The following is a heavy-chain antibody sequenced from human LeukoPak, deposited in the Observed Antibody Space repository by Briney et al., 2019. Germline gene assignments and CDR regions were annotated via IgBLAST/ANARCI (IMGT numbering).Heavy chain of an antibody. J-gene: IGHJ4*02. CDR3: XXXXXXCSSGACYSGDY. D-gene: IGHD2-15*01. CDR2: ISNAGSLT. CDR1: GFNFNDYG. V-gene: IGHV3-23*01. Sequence: GGSLRLSCSASGFNFNDYGMSWVRQAPAKGLEWVATISNAGSLTFFADAVKGRFTISRDNSKNMLYLQMSSLRAEDTALYYXXXXXXXCSSGACYSGDYWGQGTLVTVSS.